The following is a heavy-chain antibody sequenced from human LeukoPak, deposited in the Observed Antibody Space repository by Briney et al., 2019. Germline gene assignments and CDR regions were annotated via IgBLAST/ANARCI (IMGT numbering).Heavy chain of an antibody. D-gene: IGHD2-2*01. J-gene: IGHJ4*02. CDR1: GGSISSGSYY. CDR2: IYTSGGT. CDR3: ARASAAAPFDY. Sequence: SQTLSLTCTVSGGSISSGSYYWSWIRQPAGKGLEWIGRIYTSGGTHYNPSLKSRVTISVDTSKNQFSLKLSSVTAADTAVYYCARASAAAPFDYWGQGTLVTVSS. V-gene: IGHV4-61*02.